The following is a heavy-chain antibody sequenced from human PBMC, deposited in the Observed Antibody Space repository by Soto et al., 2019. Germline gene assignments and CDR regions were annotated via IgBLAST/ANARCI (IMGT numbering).Heavy chain of an antibody. J-gene: IGHJ6*03. V-gene: IGHV1-58*02. Sequence: ASVKVSCKASGFTFTSSAMQWVRQARGQRLEWIGWIVVGSGNTNYAQKFQERVTITRDMSTSTAYMELSSLRSEDTAVYYCAAVSTSCYPRCDYYYYYMDVWGKGTTVTVSS. CDR3: AAVSTSCYPRCDYYYYYMDV. CDR1: GFTFTSSA. CDR2: IVVGSGNT. D-gene: IGHD2-2*01.